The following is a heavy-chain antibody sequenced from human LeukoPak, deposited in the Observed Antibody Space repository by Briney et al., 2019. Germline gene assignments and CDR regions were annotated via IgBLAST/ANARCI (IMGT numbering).Heavy chain of an antibody. V-gene: IGHV3-11*04. CDR2: ISSSGSTI. CDR1: GFTFSDYY. CDR3: AVVVPAAIGWFDP. J-gene: IGHJ5*02. Sequence: PGGSLRLSCAAFGFTFSDYYMSWIRQAPGKGLEWVSHISSSGSTIYYADSMKGRFSISRDNANNSLYLQMNSLRAEDTAVYYCAVVVPAAIGWFDPWGQGTLVTVSS. D-gene: IGHD2-2*01.